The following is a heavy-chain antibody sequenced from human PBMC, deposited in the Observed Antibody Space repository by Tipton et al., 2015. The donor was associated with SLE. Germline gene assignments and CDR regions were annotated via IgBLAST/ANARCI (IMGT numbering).Heavy chain of an antibody. CDR2: IYYSGST. CDR3: ARDQGSSWPGYFDY. D-gene: IGHD6-13*01. J-gene: IGHJ4*02. CDR1: GGSISSGGYY. Sequence: TLSLTCTVSGGSISSGGYYWSWIRQHPGKGLEWIGYIYYSGSTYYNPSLKSRVTISVDTSKNQFSLKRSSVTAADTAVYYCARDQGSSWPGYFDYWGQGTLVTVSS. V-gene: IGHV4-31*03.